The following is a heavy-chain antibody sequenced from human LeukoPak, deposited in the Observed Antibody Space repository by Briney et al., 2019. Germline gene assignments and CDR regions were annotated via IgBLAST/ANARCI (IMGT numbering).Heavy chain of an antibody. J-gene: IGHJ4*02. V-gene: IGHV1-69*06. CDR1: GGTFSSYA. Sequence: GASVTVSCKASGGTFSSYAISWVRQAPGQGLEWMGGIIPIFGTANYAQKFQGRVAITADKSTSTAYMELSSLRSEDTAVYYCARVSPNTVTTLQYLDYWGQGTLVTVSS. CDR2: IIPIFGTA. CDR3: ARVSPNTVTTLQYLDY. D-gene: IGHD4-17*01.